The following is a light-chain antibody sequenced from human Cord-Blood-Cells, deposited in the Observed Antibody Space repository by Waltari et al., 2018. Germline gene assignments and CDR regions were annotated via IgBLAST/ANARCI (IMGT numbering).Light chain of an antibody. CDR3: SSYTCSSTL. Sequence: QSALTQPASVSGSPGQSITISCTGTSSAVGGYNYVSWYQQHPCKAPKLMIYEVSNRPSGVSKRFSGSKSGNTASLTISGLQAEDEADYYCSSYTCSSTLFGTGTKVTVL. V-gene: IGLV2-14*01. CDR2: EVS. CDR1: SSAVGGYNY. J-gene: IGLJ1*01.